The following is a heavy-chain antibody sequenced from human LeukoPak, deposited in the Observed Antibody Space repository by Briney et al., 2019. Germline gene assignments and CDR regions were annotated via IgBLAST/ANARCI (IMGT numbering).Heavy chain of an antibody. CDR2: IGVAANT. D-gene: IGHD1-26*01. CDR3: ARQNTPHGNFDY. Sequence: GGSLRLSCAASGFTFSSYDMHWVRQPTGKGLEWVSAIGVAANTSYSGSVKGRFTISRENAKNSLFLLMTSLRADDTAVYYCARQNTPHGNFDYWGQGILVTVSS. V-gene: IGHV3-13*01. CDR1: GFTFSSYD. J-gene: IGHJ4*02.